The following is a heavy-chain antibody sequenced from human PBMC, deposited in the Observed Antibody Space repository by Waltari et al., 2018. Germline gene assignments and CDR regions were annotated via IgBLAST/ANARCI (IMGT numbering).Heavy chain of an antibody. J-gene: IGHJ4*02. CDR2: IIPIFGTA. CDR1: GGHLSSYA. D-gene: IGHD6-13*01. Sequence: QVQLVQSGAEVKKPGSSVKVSDKAPGGHLSSYAISWVRQDPGQGLEWMGVIIPIFGTANYAQKFQGRVTITTDESTSTAYMELSSLRSEDTAVYYCSRDDANSSSWYVFDYWGQGTLVTVSS. CDR3: SRDDANSSSWYVFDY. V-gene: IGHV1-69*05.